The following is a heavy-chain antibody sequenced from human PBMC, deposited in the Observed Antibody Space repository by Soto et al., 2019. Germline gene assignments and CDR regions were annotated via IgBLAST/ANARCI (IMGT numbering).Heavy chain of an antibody. CDR2: TSAYMVT. D-gene: IGHD6-19*01. CDR1: GYTFTSYG. Sequence: QVQLVQSGGEVKKPGASVKVSCRASGYTFTSYGISWVRQAPGQGLEWLGWTSAYMVTNYAQKLQGRVTMTTDTSTSTAYMELRSLRFDDTAVYYCARDSSGRAIFDSWGQGTLVTVSS. V-gene: IGHV1-18*01. CDR3: ARDSSGRAIFDS. J-gene: IGHJ4*02.